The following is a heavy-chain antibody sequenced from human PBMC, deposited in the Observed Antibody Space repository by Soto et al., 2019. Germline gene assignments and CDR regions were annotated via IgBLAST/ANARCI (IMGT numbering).Heavy chain of an antibody. CDR2: IYPGDSNT. Sequence: PVESLKISCKGSGYSFTNYWIGWVRQMPGKGLEWMGIIYPGDSNTRYSPSFQGQVTISADKSISTAYLQWSSLKASDTAMYYCARQGYCSSTACYTVDYWGQGTMVTVSS. V-gene: IGHV5-51*01. D-gene: IGHD2-2*02. CDR1: GYSFTNYW. J-gene: IGHJ4*02. CDR3: ARQGYCSSTACYTVDY.